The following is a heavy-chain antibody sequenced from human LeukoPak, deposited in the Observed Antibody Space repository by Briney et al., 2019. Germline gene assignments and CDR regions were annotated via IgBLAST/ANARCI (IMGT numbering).Heavy chain of an antibody. Sequence: ASETLSLTCTVSGYSISSGYYWGWIRQPPGKGLEWIGSIYHSGSTYYNPSLKSRVTISVDTSKNQFSLKLSSVTAADTAVYYCARETGVTITPYYFDYWGQGTLVTVSS. CDR1: GYSISSGYY. CDR2: IYHSGST. J-gene: IGHJ4*02. V-gene: IGHV4-38-2*02. D-gene: IGHD7-27*01. CDR3: ARETGVTITPYYFDY.